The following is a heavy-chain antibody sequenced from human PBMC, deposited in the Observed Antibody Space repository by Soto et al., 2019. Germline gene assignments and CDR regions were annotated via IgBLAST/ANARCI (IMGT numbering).Heavy chain of an antibody. CDR2: ISAYNGNT. CDR3: ARGKHYYDSNGLSSQLFDY. J-gene: IGHJ4*01. D-gene: IGHD3-22*01. V-gene: IGHV1-18*01. CDR1: DYTFTSSG. Sequence: SVKVSWQAPDYTFTSSGIRWVRQAPGQGLEWMGWISAYNGNTNYAQKLQGRVTMTTDTSTSTAYMELRSLRSDDTAVYYCARGKHYYDSNGLSSQLFDYWGQ.